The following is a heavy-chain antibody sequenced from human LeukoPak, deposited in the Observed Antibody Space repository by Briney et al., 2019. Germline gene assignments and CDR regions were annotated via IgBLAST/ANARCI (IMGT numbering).Heavy chain of an antibody. J-gene: IGHJ4*02. CDR3: AREAYYDFWSGYFQTSSDY. CDR2: ISSSSSYI. V-gene: IGHV3-21*01. D-gene: IGHD3-3*01. CDR1: GFTFSSYA. Sequence: GGSLRLSCAASGFTFSSYAVSWVRQAPGKGLEWVSSISSSSSYIYYADSVKGRFTISRDNAKNSLYLQMNSLRAEDTAVYYCAREAYYDFWSGYFQTSSDYWGQGTLVTVSS.